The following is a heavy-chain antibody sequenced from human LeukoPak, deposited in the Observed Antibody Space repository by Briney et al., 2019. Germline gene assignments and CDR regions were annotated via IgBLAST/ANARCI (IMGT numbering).Heavy chain of an antibody. D-gene: IGHD1-26*01. CDR2: ISSRSSYI. CDR1: GFTFSSHS. V-gene: IGHV3-21*01. CDR3: ASQPSQVGARGLWFDP. J-gene: IGHJ5*02. Sequence: GGSLRLSCAASGFTFSSHSMNWVRQAPGKGLEWVSSISSRSSYIYYADSVKGRFTISRDNAKNSLYLQMNSLRAEDTAVYYCASQPSQVGARGLWFDPWGQGALVTVSS.